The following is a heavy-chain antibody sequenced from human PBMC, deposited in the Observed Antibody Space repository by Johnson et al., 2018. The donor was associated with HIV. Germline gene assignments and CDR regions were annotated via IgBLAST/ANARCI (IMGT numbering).Heavy chain of an antibody. CDR3: AKETRDSRSAFDV. V-gene: IGHV3-30-3*02. D-gene: IGHD3-22*01. CDR1: GFTFSSYA. Sequence: QVQLVESGGGVVQPGKSLRLSCAASGFTFSSYAMHWVRQAPGKGLEWVAVISYDGSNKYYADSVKGRFTISRDNSKNTLYLQMSSLRTEDTAIYFCAKETRDSRSAFDVWGQGTMVTVSS. CDR2: ISYDGSNK. J-gene: IGHJ3*01.